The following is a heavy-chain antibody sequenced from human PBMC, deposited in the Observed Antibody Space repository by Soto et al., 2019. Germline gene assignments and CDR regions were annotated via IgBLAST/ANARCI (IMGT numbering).Heavy chain of an antibody. V-gene: IGHV3-23*01. CDR2: VSGGGDGT. J-gene: IGHJ6*03. CDR3: AIYRPPTSSSTMDF. CDR1: GFTFSTFA. Sequence: GGSLRLSCAGSGFTFSTFAMSWVRQAPWKGLEWVSTVSGGGDGTYYADSVKGRFTISRDNSKNTMYLQMDSLRAEDTAVYYCAIYRPPTSSSTMDFWGKGATVT. D-gene: IGHD3-16*02.